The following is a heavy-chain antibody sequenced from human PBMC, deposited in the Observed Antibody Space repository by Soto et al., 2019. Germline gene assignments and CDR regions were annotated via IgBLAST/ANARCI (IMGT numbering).Heavy chain of an antibody. CDR2: ISYDGSKK. CDR1: GLSVTTNF. Sequence: VQLVETGGGLIQPGGSLRLSCVASGLSVTTNFMSWVRQAPGKGLEWVALISYDGSKKYYADSVRGRFTISRDNSKNTLYLQMSSLTTEDTSVYYCARESPVLSWYFDLWGRGTLVTVSS. CDR3: ARESPVLSWYFDL. J-gene: IGHJ2*01. V-gene: IGHV3-30-3*01.